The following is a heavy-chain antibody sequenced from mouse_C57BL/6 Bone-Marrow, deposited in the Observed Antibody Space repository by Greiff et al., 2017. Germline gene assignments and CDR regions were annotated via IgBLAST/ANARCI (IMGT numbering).Heavy chain of an antibody. D-gene: IGHD1-1*01. Sequence: EVKLQESGPGLVKPSQSLSLTCSVTGYSITSGYYWNWIRQFPGNKLEWMGYISYDGSNNYNPSLKNRISITRDTSKNQFFLKLNSVTTEDTATYYCARDPGYYGTPYYFDYWGQGTTLTVSS. CDR2: ISYDGSN. CDR1: GYSITSGYY. CDR3: ARDPGYYGTPYYFDY. J-gene: IGHJ2*01. V-gene: IGHV3-6*01.